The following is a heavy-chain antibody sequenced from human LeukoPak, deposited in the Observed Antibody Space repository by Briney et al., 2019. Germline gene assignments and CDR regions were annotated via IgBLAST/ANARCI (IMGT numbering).Heavy chain of an antibody. J-gene: IGHJ4*02. CDR3: ARVVEGYGSGWPRYFDY. D-gene: IGHD6-19*01. CDR1: GFTFSSYG. CDR2: ISGSGGST. Sequence: QPGGSLRLSCAASGFTFSSYGMSWVRQAPGKGLEWVSAISGSGGSTYYADSVKGRFTISRDNSKNTLYLQMNSLRAEDTAVYYCARVVEGYGSGWPRYFDYWGQGTLVTVSS. V-gene: IGHV3-23*01.